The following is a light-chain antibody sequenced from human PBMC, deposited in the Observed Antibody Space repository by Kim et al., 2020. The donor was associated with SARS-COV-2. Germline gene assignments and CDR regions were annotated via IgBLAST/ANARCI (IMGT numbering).Light chain of an antibody. CDR2: QDS. CDR1: KLGDKY. J-gene: IGLJ2*01. Sequence: VSVSPGQTASITCSGDKLGDKYACWYQQKPGQSPVLVIYQDSKRPSGIPERFSGSNSGNTATLTISGTQAMDEADYYCQAWDSSVVFGGGTQLAVL. V-gene: IGLV3-1*01. CDR3: QAWDSSVV.